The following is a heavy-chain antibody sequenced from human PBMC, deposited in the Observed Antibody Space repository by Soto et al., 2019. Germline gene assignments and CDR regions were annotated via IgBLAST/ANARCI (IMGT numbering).Heavy chain of an antibody. V-gene: IGHV3-21*01. D-gene: IGHD6-6*01. J-gene: IGHJ3*02. CDR3: ARATPSYCSSPIDAFDI. CDR2: ISSSSSYI. CDR1: GVTFSSYS. Sequence: PGGSLKLSXAASGVTFSSYSMNWVRQAPGKGLEWVSSISSSSSYIYYADSVKGRFTISRDNAKNSLYLQMNSLRAEDTAVYYCARATPSYCSSPIDAFDIWGQGTMVTVSS.